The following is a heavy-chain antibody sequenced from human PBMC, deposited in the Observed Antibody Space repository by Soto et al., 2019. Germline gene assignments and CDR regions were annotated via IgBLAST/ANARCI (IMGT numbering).Heavy chain of an antibody. V-gene: IGHV4-34*01. CDR1: GGAFSGYD. CDR3: ARGRPGWSSSWYDY. Sequence: SETLSLSCAVYGGAFSGYDWSWIRQPPGKGMELIGEIYLVXSTNSDPSLKSGVTISVDMSKHQFSLKLTAVTAADKAVYYCARGRPGWSSSWYDYRGQGTQVTVSS. D-gene: IGHD6-13*01. CDR2: IYLVXST. J-gene: IGHJ4*02.